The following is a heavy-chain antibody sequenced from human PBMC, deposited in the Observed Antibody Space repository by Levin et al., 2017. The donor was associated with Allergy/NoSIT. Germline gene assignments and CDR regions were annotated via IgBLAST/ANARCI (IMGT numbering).Heavy chain of an antibody. D-gene: IGHD1-26*01. CDR1: GFTFTNAW. CDR2: IKSKTDGGTT. CDR3: TAEPNWFDP. J-gene: IGHJ5*02. V-gene: IGHV3-15*05. Sequence: SCAASGFTFTNAWMSWVRQAPGTGLEWVGRIKSKTDGGTTQYAAPVEGRFTISREDSKNTLYMEMNSLKTEDTAMYYCTAEPNWFDPWGQGTLVTGSS.